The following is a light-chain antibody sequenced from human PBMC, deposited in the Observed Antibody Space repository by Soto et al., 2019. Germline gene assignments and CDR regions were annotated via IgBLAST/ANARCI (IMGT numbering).Light chain of an antibody. V-gene: IGLV2-14*03. CDR3: SSYTSSYTYV. CDR2: DVT. Sequence: QSVLTQPASVSGSPGQSITISCAGTSGDIGAYNYVSWYQQHPGRAPKLMIYDVTVRPSGISNRFSGSKSGNTASLTISGLQAEDEADYYCSSYTSSYTYVFGGGTKLTVL. J-gene: IGLJ2*01. CDR1: SGDIGAYNY.